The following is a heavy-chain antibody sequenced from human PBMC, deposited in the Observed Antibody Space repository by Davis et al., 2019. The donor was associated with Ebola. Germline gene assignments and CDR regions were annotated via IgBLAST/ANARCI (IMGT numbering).Heavy chain of an antibody. CDR1: GFSFSSYW. CDR3: AKDTSNVWFDV. CDR2: ISSSGSTI. Sequence: GGSLRLSCAASGFSFSSYWMSSVLQAPGKGLEWVSYISSSGSTIYYADSVKGRFTISRDNSKNTLYLQMNSLRVEDTAMYYCAKDTSNVWFDVWGQGTMVTVSS. D-gene: IGHD6-19*01. V-gene: IGHV3-48*01. J-gene: IGHJ3*01.